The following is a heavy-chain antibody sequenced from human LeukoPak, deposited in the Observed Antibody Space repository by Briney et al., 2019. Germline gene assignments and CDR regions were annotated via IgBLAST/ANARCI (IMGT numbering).Heavy chain of an antibody. CDR3: AKKASGSYFQGPDY. CDR2: SSDGRNI. J-gene: IGHJ4*02. D-gene: IGHD1-26*01. Sequence: SSDGRNIHYADSVKGRFTISRDNSKNTLYLQMNTLRVEDTAVYYCAKKASGSYFQGPDYWGQGSLVTVSS. V-gene: IGHV3-30*18.